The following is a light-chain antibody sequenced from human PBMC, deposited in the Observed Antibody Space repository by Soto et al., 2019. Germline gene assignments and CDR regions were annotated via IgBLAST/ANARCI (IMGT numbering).Light chain of an antibody. J-gene: IGKJ4*01. CDR3: QQYCSSPFT. Sequence: EIVLTQSPGTLSLSPGERATLSCRASQSVSSSYLAWYQQKPSQAPRLLIYGASSRATGIPDRFSGSESGTDFTLTISRLEPEEFAVYYCQQYCSSPFTFGGGTKVEIK. CDR2: GAS. V-gene: IGKV3-20*01. CDR1: QSVSSSY.